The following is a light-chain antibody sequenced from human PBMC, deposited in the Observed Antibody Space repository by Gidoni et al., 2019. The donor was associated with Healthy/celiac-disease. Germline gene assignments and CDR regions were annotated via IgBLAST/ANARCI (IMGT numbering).Light chain of an antibody. CDR2: EVS. Sequence: QSALTQPASVSGSPGQSIPISCTGTSSDVGSYNLVPWYQQHPGKAPKLMIYEVSKRPSGVSNRFSGSKSGNTASLTISGLQAEDEADYYCCSYAGSSTLVFGGGTKLTV. CDR3: CSYAGSSTLV. J-gene: IGLJ2*01. CDR1: SSDVGSYNL. V-gene: IGLV2-23*02.